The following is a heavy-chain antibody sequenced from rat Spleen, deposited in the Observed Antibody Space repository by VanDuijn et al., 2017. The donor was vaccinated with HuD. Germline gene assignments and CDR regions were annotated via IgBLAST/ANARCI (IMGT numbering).Heavy chain of an antibody. D-gene: IGHD1-11*01. CDR2: VWSGGSS. V-gene: IGHV2-45*01. CDR3: TRAWGGYSRDYFDH. CDR1: GFSLTRYN. J-gene: IGHJ2*01. Sequence: QVQLMESGPGLVQPSETLSLTCPVSGFSLTRYNVPWVRQPPGKGLEWMGVVWSGGSSDYNSALKSRLSISRDTSKSQVFLKMNSLQTEDTAIYYCTRAWGGYSRDYFDHWGQGVMVSLL.